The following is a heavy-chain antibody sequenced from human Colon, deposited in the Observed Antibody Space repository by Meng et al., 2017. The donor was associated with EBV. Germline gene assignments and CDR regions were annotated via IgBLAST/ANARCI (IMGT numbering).Heavy chain of an antibody. J-gene: IGHJ2*01. D-gene: IGHD7-27*01. CDR2: IHPSGSI. CDR3: SRGVDSYKLGNL. V-gene: IGHV4-34*02. CDR1: GGSLSDYY. Sequence: QVQRKQCGAGRLKPSETPSLTCVVYGGSLSDYYCSWIRQSPGRGLEWIGEIHPSGSIFYNPSLQSRVTISVDTSKNQFSLNLNSVTAADTAVYFCSRGVDSYKLGNLWGRGTLVTVSS.